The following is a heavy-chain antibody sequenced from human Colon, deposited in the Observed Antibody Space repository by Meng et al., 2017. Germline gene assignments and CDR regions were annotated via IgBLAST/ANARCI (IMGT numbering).Heavy chain of an antibody. V-gene: IGHV4-34*01. D-gene: IGHD6-13*01. CDR1: GGSFSGYY. J-gene: IGHJ4*02. Sequence: GSLRLSCAVYGGSFSGYYWSWIRQPPGKGLEWIGEINHSGSTNYNPSLKSRVTISVDTSKNQFSLKLSSVTAADTAVYYCARGGNSSSWYGQFDYWGQGTLVTVSS. CDR2: INHSGST. CDR3: ARGGNSSSWYGQFDY.